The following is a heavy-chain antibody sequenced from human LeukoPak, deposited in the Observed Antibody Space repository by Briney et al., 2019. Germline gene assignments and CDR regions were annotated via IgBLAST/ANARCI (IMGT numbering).Heavy chain of an antibody. Sequence: GGSLRLSCTATGFTFSNFGMAWVRQAPGQGLEWVSTISGSGGNMYQADSVKGRFTISRDNSKNTLYLQMNSLRAEDTAVYYCAKDQDTGGSWGQGTLVTVSS. D-gene: IGHD5-18*01. J-gene: IGHJ5*02. V-gene: IGHV3-23*01. CDR1: GFTFSNFG. CDR2: ISGSGGNM. CDR3: AKDQDTGGS.